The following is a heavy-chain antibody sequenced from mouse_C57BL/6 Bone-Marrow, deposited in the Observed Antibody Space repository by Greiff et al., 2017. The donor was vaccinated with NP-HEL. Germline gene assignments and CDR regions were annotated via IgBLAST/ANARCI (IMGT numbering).Heavy chain of an antibody. Sequence: QVQLQQPGAELVKPGASVKLSCKASGYTFTSYWMQWVKQRPGQGLEWIGEIDPSDSYTNYNQKFKGKATLTVDTSCSTAYMQLSSLTSEDSAVYYCAREGPYSNSFAYWGQGTLVTVSA. J-gene: IGHJ3*01. CDR1: GYTFTSYW. CDR2: IDPSDSYT. V-gene: IGHV1-50*01. D-gene: IGHD2-5*01. CDR3: AREGPYSNSFAY.